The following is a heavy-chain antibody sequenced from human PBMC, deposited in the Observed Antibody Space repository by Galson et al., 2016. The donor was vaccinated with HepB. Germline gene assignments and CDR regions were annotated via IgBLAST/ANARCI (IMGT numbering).Heavy chain of an antibody. CDR3: ARAGPWGAFDI. Sequence: TLSLTCTVSGGSISSGSYHWSWIRQPAGKGLEWIGRIYASGSTNYNPSLMSRVTISKSPFSLKLTSVTAADTAMDYCARAGPWGAFDIWGQGTMVTVSS. J-gene: IGHJ3*02. CDR1: GGSISSGSYH. CDR2: IYASGST. D-gene: IGHD3-16*01. V-gene: IGHV4-61*02.